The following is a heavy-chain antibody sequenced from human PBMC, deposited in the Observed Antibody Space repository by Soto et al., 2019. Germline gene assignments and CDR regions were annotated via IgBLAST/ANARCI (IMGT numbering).Heavy chain of an antibody. V-gene: IGHV5-51*01. J-gene: IGHJ6*02. D-gene: IGHD2-8*01. CDR2: IYPGDSDT. CDR3: AKSMAPGNYYYYGMDV. CDR1: GYSFTSYW. Sequence: PGESLKISCKGSGYSFTSYWIGWVRQMPGKGLEWMGIIYPGDSDTRYSPSFQGQATISADKSISTAYLQWSSLKASDTAMYYCAKSMAPGNYYYYGMDVWGQGTTVTVSS.